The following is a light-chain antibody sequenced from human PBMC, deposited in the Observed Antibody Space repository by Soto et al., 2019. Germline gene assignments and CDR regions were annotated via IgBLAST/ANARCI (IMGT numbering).Light chain of an antibody. CDR1: SSDVGADNY. CDR3: NSYTSSSTYV. Sequence: QSALTQPASVSGSPGQSIFISCTGTSSDVGADNYVSWYQQHPGKAPKLMIYDVSSRPSGVSNRFSGSKSGNTASLTISGLQAEVEGDYYCNSYTSSSTYVFGTGTKLTVL. J-gene: IGLJ1*01. CDR2: DVS. V-gene: IGLV2-14*01.